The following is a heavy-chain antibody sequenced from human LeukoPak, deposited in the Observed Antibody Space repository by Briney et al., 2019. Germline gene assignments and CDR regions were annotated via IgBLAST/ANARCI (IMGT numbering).Heavy chain of an antibody. Sequence: GGSLRLSCAASGFTFSAYGMHWVRQAPGKGLEWVAFIRYDGSNKYYADSVKGRFTISRDNSKNTLYLQMNSLRAEETAVYYCAKGSFYLSGYSYGLDYWGQGTLVTVSS. CDR3: AKGSFYLSGYSYGLDY. D-gene: IGHD5-18*01. V-gene: IGHV3-30*02. J-gene: IGHJ4*02. CDR2: IRYDGSNK. CDR1: GFTFSAYG.